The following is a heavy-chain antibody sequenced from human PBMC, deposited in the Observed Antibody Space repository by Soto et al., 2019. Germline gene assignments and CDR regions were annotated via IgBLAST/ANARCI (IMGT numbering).Heavy chain of an antibody. V-gene: IGHV4-31*03. J-gene: IGHJ5*02. D-gene: IGHD3-10*01. CDR1: GGSISSGGYY. CDR3: ARVFGALWFGESYNWFDP. CDR2: IYYSGST. Sequence: SETLSLTCTVSGGSISSGGYYWSWIRQHPGKGLEWIGYIYYSGSTYYNPSLKSRVTISVDTSKNQFSLKLSSVTAADTAVYYCARVFGALWFGESYNWFDPWGQGTLVTVSS.